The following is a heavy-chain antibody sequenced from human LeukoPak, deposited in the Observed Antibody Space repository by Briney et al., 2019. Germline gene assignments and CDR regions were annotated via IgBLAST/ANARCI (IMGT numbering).Heavy chain of an antibody. V-gene: IGHV1-18*01. CDR1: GYTFTSYG. CDR2: ISAYNGNT. CDR3: AAALDYDYVWGSYRKTPVDY. J-gene: IGHJ4*02. Sequence: GASVKVSCKASGYTFTSYGISWVRQAPGQGLEWMGWISAYNGNTNYAQKLQGRVTMTTDTSTSTAYMELRSLRSEDTAVYYCAAALDYDYVWGSYRKTPVDYWGQGTLVTVSS. D-gene: IGHD3-16*02.